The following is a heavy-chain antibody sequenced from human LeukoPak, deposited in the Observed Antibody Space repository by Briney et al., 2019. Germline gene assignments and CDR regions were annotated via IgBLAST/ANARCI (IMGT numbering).Heavy chain of an antibody. CDR2: ISNYNGNT. J-gene: IGHJ4*02. Sequence: ASVKVSCKASGYTFTSYGIIWVRQAPGQGLEWMGWISNYNGNTNYAQKIQGRVTMTTDTSTSTAYMELRSLRSDDTAVYYCARDLPYSSSWESIDYWGQGTLATVSS. D-gene: IGHD6-13*01. CDR3: ARDLPYSSSWESIDY. V-gene: IGHV1-18*01. CDR1: GYTFTSYG.